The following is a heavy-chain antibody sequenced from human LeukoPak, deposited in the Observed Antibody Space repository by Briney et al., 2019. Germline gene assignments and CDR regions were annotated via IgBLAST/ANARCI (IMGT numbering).Heavy chain of an antibody. V-gene: IGHV3-23*01. Sequence: GGSLRLSCTVSGFTFRNYAMSWVRQAPGRGLEWLSGISGSGGNIYYADSVKGRLTISRGNAKNTLYLQMNSLRAEGTAVYYCAEDGPVDAAMVTSTSHYYYYMDVWGKGTTVTVSS. J-gene: IGHJ6*03. CDR3: AEDGPVDAAMVTSTSHYYYYMDV. CDR2: ISGSGGNI. D-gene: IGHD5-18*01. CDR1: GFTFRNYA.